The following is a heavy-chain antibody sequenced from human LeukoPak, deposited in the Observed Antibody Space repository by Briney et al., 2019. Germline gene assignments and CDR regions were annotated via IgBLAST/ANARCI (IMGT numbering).Heavy chain of an antibody. CDR3: ARRHYDFWSGFQKSNWFDP. Sequence: PSETLSLTCTVSGCSISSYYWNWIRQPPGKGLEWIGYIQYSGSSNYNPSLKSRVTISVDTSKNQFSLKLSSVTAADTAVYYCARRHYDFWSGFQKSNWFDPWGQGTLVTVSS. CDR1: GCSISSYY. CDR2: IQYSGSS. D-gene: IGHD3-3*01. V-gene: IGHV4-59*08. J-gene: IGHJ5*02.